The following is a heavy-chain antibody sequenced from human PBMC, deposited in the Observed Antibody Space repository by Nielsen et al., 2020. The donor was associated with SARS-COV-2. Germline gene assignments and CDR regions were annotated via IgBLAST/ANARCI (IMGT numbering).Heavy chain of an antibody. CDR1: GFPFSSFW. Sequence: GESLNISCESSGFPFSSFWIIWVLRPPGKGQDWVANIKQDGSEKYYVDPVKGRFTISRKNAKNSLYLQMNSLRAEDTAVYYCARENYDFWSGYYPRYYYYYMDVWGKGTTVTVSS. CDR3: ARENYDFWSGYYPRYYYYYMDV. V-gene: IGHV3-7*03. J-gene: IGHJ6*03. CDR2: IKQDGSEK. D-gene: IGHD3-3*01.